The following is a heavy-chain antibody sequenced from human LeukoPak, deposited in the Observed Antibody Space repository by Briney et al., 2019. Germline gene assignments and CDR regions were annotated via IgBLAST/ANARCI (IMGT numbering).Heavy chain of an antibody. J-gene: IGHJ4*02. CDR1: GFTFSSYA. Sequence: AGGSLRLSCAASGFTFSSYAVSWVRQAPGKGLEWVSSISGSGGSTYSADSVKGRFTISRDNSKNTLYLQMNSLRAEDTALYYCAKDRSCTSDICHGDFDYWGQGTLVTVSS. CDR2: ISGSGGST. CDR3: AKDRSCTSDICHGDFDY. V-gene: IGHV3-23*01. D-gene: IGHD2-8*01.